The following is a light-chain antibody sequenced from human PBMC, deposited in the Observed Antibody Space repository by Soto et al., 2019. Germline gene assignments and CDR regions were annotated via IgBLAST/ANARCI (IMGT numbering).Light chain of an antibody. CDR1: QGINNY. V-gene: IGKV1-9*01. CDR2: GAS. Sequence: DIQMAQSPSSLSASVGDRVTITCRASQGINNYLAWFQQKPGRAPNLLIYGASNLQSGVPSRFSGSGSGTDFTLTITNLQPEDFATYYCQQLNAYPLTFGQGARLEIK. J-gene: IGKJ5*01. CDR3: QQLNAYPLT.